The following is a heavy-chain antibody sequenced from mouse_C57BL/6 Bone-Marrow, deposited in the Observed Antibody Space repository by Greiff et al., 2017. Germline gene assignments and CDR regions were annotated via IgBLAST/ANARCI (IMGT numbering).Heavy chain of an antibody. D-gene: IGHD2-5*01. V-gene: IGHV2-2*01. J-gene: IGHJ3*01. CDR3: ASYSNYGWFAY. CDR1: GFSLTSYG. CDR2: IWSGGST. Sequence: VQLQQSGPGLVPPSQSLSITCTVSGFSLTSYGVHWVRPSPGMGLEWLGAIWSGGSTDYNAAFISRLSISKDNSKGQVFFKMNSLQADDTAIYYCASYSNYGWFAYWGQGTLVTVSA.